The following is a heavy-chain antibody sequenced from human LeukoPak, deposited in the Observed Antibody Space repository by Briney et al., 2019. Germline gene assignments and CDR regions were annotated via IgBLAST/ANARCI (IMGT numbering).Heavy chain of an antibody. D-gene: IGHD6-19*01. Sequence: PGGSLRLSCAASRFTFSEYWMSWVRQAPGKGLEWVANINQDGRDIYYVDSVKGRFTISRDNAKNSLYLQMNSLRAEDTAVYYCAKIRYGTGWYYDYWGQGTLVTVSS. CDR2: INQDGRDI. J-gene: IGHJ4*02. CDR1: RFTFSEYW. V-gene: IGHV3-7*01. CDR3: AKIRYGTGWYYDY.